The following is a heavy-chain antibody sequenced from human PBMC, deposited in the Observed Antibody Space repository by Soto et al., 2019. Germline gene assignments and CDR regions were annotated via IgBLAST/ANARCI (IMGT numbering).Heavy chain of an antibody. V-gene: IGHV3-9*01. CDR1: GFTFDDYA. Sequence: EVQLVESGGGLVQPGRSLRLSCAASGFTFDDYAMHWVRQAPGKGLEWVSGISWNSGSIGYADSVKGRFTISRDNAKNSLYLQMNSLRAEDTALYYCAKDRAYCSSTSCYGGWFDPRGQGTLVTVSS. D-gene: IGHD2-2*01. CDR2: ISWNSGSI. CDR3: AKDRAYCSSTSCYGGWFDP. J-gene: IGHJ5*02.